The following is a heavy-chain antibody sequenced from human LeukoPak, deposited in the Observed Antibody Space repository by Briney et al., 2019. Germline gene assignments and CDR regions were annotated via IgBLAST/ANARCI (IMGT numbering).Heavy chain of an antibody. Sequence: SETLSLTCAVSGGSISSSNWWSWVRQPPGKGLEWIGEIYHSGSTNYNPSLKSRVTISVDKSKNQFSLKLSSVTAADTAVYYCANTVTEVYYFDYWGQGTLVTVSS. J-gene: IGHJ4*02. D-gene: IGHD4-17*01. V-gene: IGHV4-4*02. CDR2: IYHSGST. CDR3: ANTVTEVYYFDY. CDR1: GGSISSSNW.